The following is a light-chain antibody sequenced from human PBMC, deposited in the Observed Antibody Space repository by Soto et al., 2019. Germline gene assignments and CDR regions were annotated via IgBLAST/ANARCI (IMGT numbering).Light chain of an antibody. Sequence: DIQMPQSPSTLSASVGDRVTITFRASQSISSWLAWYQQKPGKAPKLLIYKASSLKSGVPSRFSGSGSGTEFTLTISSLQPDDFATYYCQQYNSYSRAFGQGTKVDI. J-gene: IGKJ1*01. CDR1: QSISSW. CDR2: KAS. CDR3: QQYNSYSRA. V-gene: IGKV1-5*03.